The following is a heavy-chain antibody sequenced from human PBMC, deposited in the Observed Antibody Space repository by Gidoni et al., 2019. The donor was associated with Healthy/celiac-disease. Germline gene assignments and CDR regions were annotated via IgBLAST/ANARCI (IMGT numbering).Heavy chain of an antibody. Sequence: EVQLVQSGAEGKKLGESLRIPCKGSGDSFTSYWISWVRQMTGKGLEWMGRIDPSDSYTNYSPSFQGHVTISADKSISTAYLQWSSLKASDTAMYYCARSERGPTDYWGQGTLVTVSS. D-gene: IGHD4-17*01. CDR2: IDPSDSYT. CDR3: ARSERGPTDY. V-gene: IGHV5-10-1*03. CDR1: GDSFTSYW. J-gene: IGHJ4*02.